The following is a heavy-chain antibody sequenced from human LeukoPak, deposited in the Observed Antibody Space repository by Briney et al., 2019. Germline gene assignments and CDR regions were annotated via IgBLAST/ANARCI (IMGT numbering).Heavy chain of an antibody. CDR1: GGSISSGPYY. V-gene: IGHV4-61*02. Sequence: KPSQTLSLTCTVSGGSISSGPYYWSWIRQPAGKGLEWIGRIYTSGSTNYNPSLKSRVTISVDTSKNQFSLKLSSVTAADTAVYYCARLVVGTTDFWGQGTLVTVSS. CDR3: ARLVVGTTDF. D-gene: IGHD1-26*01. J-gene: IGHJ4*02. CDR2: IYTSGST.